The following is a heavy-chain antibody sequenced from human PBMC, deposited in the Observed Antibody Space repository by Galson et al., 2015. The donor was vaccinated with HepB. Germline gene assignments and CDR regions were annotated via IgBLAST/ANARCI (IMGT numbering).Heavy chain of an antibody. J-gene: IGHJ4*02. CDR2: IWYDGSNK. V-gene: IGHV3-33*01. D-gene: IGHD3-22*01. CDR3: ARDLVPYDSSGYYAPIDY. CDR1: GFTVSRYG. Sequence: SLRLSCAASGFTVSRYGMHWVRQAPGKGLEWVASIWYDGSNKYYADSVKGRFTISRDNSKNTLYVQMNSLRAEDTAVYYCARDLVPYDSSGYYAPIDYWGQGTLVTVSS.